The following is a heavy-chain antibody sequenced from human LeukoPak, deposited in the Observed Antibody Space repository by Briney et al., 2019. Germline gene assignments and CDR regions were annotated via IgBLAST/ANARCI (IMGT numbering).Heavy chain of an antibody. CDR3: ARDLGALAVAGSFDY. CDR1: GYTFTSYG. D-gene: IGHD6-19*01. V-gene: IGHV1-18*04. Sequence: ASVKVSCKASGYTFTSYGISWVRQAPGQGLEWMGWISAYSGNTNYAQKLQGRVTMTTDTSTSTAYMELRSLRSDDTAVYYCARDLGALAVAGSFDYWGQGTLVTVSS. CDR2: ISAYSGNT. J-gene: IGHJ4*02.